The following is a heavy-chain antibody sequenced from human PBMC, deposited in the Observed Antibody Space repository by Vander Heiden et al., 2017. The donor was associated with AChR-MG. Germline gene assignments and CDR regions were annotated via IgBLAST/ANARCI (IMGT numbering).Heavy chain of an antibody. J-gene: IGHJ1*01. CDR3: ARPVGRVNEYFQH. CDR2: IIPILGIA. D-gene: IGHD1-26*01. CDR1: GGTFSSYA. V-gene: IGHV1-69*04. Sequence: QVQLVQSGAAVKKPGSSVKVPCKASGGTFSSYAISWVRQAPGQGLEWMGRIIPILGIANYAQKFQGRVTITADKSTSTAYMELSSLRSEDTAVYYCARPVGRVNEYFQHWGQGTLVTVSS.